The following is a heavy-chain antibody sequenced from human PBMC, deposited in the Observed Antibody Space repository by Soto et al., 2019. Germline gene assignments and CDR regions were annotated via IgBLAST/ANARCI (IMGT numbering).Heavy chain of an antibody. CDR3: ARDQHNSFYYYGVDV. J-gene: IGHJ6*02. Sequence: QVQLVQSGAELKKPGASVKVSCKASGYTFTTYGISWVRQAPGQGLEWMGWISVYNGNTNYAQKLQGRVTMTTDTSAXTAYMELRILSSDDTAVYYCARDQHNSFYYYGVDVWGQGTTVTVSS. V-gene: IGHV1-18*01. CDR2: ISVYNGNT. D-gene: IGHD2-21*01. CDR1: GYTFTTYG.